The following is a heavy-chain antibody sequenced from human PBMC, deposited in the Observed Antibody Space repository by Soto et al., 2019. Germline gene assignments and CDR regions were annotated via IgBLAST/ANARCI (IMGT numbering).Heavy chain of an antibody. J-gene: IGHJ4*02. CDR1: GGSINRERSY. Sequence: QVQLQESGPGLVKPSQTLSLNCTVSGGSINRERSYWSWIRQSPGRGLEWIGYISHNGITWYNPSLQRWVFISLNKSKGHFSLEVESVAAAGTGFYYCARGEIVMVDWGQGALVTVSS. V-gene: IGHV4-31*03. CDR2: ISHNGIT. CDR3: ARGEIVMVD. D-gene: IGHD3-22*01.